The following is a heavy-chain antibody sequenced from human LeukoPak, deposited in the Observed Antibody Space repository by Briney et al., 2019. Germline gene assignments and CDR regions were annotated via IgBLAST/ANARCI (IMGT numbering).Heavy chain of an antibody. CDR2: IYHSGST. D-gene: IGHD6-13*01. V-gene: IGHV4-38-2*02. J-gene: IGHJ4*02. CDR1: GYSISSGYY. Sequence: SETLSLTCTVSGYSISSGYYWGWIRQPPGKGLEWIGSIYHSGSTYYNPPLKSRVTISVDTSKNQFSLKLSSVTAADTAVYYCARDLAAAGTGADYWGQGTLVTVSS. CDR3: ARDLAAAGTGADY.